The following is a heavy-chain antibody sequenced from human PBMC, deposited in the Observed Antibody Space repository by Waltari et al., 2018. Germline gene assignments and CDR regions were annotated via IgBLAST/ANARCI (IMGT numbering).Heavy chain of an antibody. CDR1: AFPFSTSI. J-gene: IGHJ4*02. D-gene: IGHD2-15*01. CDR3: AKGWNFDS. V-gene: IGHV3-48*01. Sequence: EVQLVESGGGLVQPGGSRRLSGPASAFPFSTSIMSWARQSPGKGLEWVAYITSTSNDIHYPDSVRGRFTVSRDNAKNSLYLRMDSLRAEDTAVYYCAKGWNFDSWGQGTLVTVSS. CDR2: ITSTSNDI.